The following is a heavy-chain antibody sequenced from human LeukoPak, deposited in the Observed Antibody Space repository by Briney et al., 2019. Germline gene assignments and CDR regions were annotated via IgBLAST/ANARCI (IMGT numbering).Heavy chain of an antibody. CDR3: ARDRGVGATDY. J-gene: IGHJ4*02. CDR2: ISSSGIFI. V-gene: IGHV3-48*03. CDR1: GFTFSSYE. D-gene: IGHD1-26*01. Sequence: GGSLRLSCAASGFTFSSYEVNWVRQAPGKGLEWVSYISSSGIFIYYADSVKGRFTISRDNAKNSLYLQMNSLRAEDTAVYYCARDRGVGATDYWGQGTLVTVSS.